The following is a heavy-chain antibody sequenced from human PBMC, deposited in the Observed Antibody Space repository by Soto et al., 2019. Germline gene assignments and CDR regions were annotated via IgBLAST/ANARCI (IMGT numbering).Heavy chain of an antibody. CDR2: IFPRDFDV. J-gene: IGHJ5*01. Sequence: GESLKISCQTSGYTFTNYWIGWVRQMPGGGLEWLGLIFPRDFDVRYSPSFEGQVTISADRSTATASLQWRSLEASDSALYFCARLVSLLQPIDSWGQGTPVTVSS. D-gene: IGHD4-4*01. CDR1: GYTFTNYW. CDR3: ARLVSLLQPIDS. V-gene: IGHV5-51*01.